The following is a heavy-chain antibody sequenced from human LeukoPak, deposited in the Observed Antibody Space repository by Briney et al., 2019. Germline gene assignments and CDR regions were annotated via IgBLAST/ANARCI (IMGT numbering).Heavy chain of an antibody. CDR1: GFTFSSYS. CDR2: ISSSSSYI. Sequence: GGSLRLSCAASGFTFSSYSMNWVRQAPGKGLEWVLSISSSSSYIYYADSVKGRFTISRDNAKNSLYLQMNSLRAEDTAVYYCARDRRLVRSLFDYWGQGTLVTVSS. D-gene: IGHD6-19*01. V-gene: IGHV3-21*01. J-gene: IGHJ4*02. CDR3: ARDRRLVRSLFDY.